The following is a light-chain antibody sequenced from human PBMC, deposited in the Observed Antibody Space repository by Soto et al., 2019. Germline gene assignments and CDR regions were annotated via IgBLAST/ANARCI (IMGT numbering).Light chain of an antibody. J-gene: IGKJ1*01. V-gene: IGKV3-20*01. CDR2: GAS. CDR1: QSVSSGH. Sequence: DIVLTQSPGTLSLSPGERASLSCRASQSVSSGHLAWYQQKPGQAPRLLIYGASSRATGIPDRFSGSGSGTDSTLTISRLEPEDYAVYYCQQYGHSLWTFGQGTKVDIK. CDR3: QQYGHSLWT.